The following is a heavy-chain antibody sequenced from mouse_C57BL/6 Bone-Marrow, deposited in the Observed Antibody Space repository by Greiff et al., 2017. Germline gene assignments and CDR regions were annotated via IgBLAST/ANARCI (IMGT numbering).Heavy chain of an antibody. J-gene: IGHJ2*01. D-gene: IGHD1-1*01. CDR3: ARGAYGSSYPYYFDY. Sequence: ESGGGLVKPGGSLKLSCAASGFTFSDYGMHWVRQAPEKGLEWVAYISSGSSTIYYADTVKGRFTISRDNAKNTLFLQMTSLRSEDTAMYYCARGAYGSSYPYYFDYWGQGTTLTVSS. V-gene: IGHV5-17*01. CDR1: GFTFSDYG. CDR2: ISSGSSTI.